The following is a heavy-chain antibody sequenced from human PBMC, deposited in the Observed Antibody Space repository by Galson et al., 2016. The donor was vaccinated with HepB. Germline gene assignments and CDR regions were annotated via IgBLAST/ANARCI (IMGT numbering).Heavy chain of an antibody. D-gene: IGHD4-17*01. Sequence: SLRLSCAASGFTFSSYTMHWVRQAPGKGLEWVAVISYDGSNKYYADSVKGRFTISRDNSKNTLYLQMNSLSPEDTAVYYCARERVMGYGDYWEGMDVWGQGTTVTVSS. CDR1: GFTFSSYT. CDR3: ARERVMGYGDYWEGMDV. J-gene: IGHJ6*02. CDR2: ISYDGSNK. V-gene: IGHV3-30*04.